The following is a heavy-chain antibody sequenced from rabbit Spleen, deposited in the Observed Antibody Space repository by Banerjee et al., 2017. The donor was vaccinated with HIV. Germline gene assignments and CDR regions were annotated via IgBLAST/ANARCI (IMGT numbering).Heavy chain of an antibody. Sequence: QEQLVESGGGLVQPEGSQTLACTASGFSFNNNYYMCWVRQAPGKGLEWISCIAGSSSGFTYSATWAKGRFTISKTSSTTVTLQMTSLTAADTATYFCARDAGSSLSSYGMDLWGPGTLVTVS. J-gene: IGHJ6*01. V-gene: IGHV1S45*01. CDR3: ARDAGSSLSSYGMDL. CDR1: GFSFNNNYY. CDR2: IAGSSSGFT. D-gene: IGHD8-1*01.